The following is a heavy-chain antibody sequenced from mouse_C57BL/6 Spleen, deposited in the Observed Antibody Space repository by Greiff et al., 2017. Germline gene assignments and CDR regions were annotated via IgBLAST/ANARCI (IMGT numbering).Heavy chain of an antibody. V-gene: IGHV1-81*01. CDR1: GYTFTSYG. J-gene: IGHJ1*03. D-gene: IGHD2-2*01. Sequence: QVQLQQSGAELARPGASVKLSCKASGYTFTSYGISWVKQRTGQGLEWIGEIYPRSGNTYYNEKFKGKATLTADKSSSTAYMELRSLTSEDSAVYFCARSRTYGNDEGYFDVWGTGTTVTVSS. CDR3: ARSRTYGNDEGYFDV. CDR2: IYPRSGNT.